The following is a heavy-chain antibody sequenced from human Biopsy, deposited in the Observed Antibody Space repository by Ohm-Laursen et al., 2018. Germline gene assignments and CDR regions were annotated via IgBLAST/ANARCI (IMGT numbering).Heavy chain of an antibody. CDR1: GGSFSDYY. CDR2: INHRGTT. CDR3: VRGTVTGFNALILLLGRGWFDS. J-gene: IGHJ5*01. V-gene: IGHV4-34*01. Sequence: SETLSLTCAVYGGSFSDYYWTWIRQPPGKGLEWIGEINHRGTTSYNPSLKSRASISVATSKNHFSLTLRSLTAADRAMYYCVRGTVTGFNALILLLGRGWFDSWGQGTPVTVSS. D-gene: IGHD3-3*02.